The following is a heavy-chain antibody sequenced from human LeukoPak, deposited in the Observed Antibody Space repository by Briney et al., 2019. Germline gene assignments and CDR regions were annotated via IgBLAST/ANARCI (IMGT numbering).Heavy chain of an antibody. V-gene: IGHV4-59*01. CDR2: IYYSGST. CDR1: GGSISSYY. J-gene: IGHJ5*02. Sequence: PSETLSLTCTVSGGSISSYYWSWIRQPPGKGLEWIGYIYYSGSTNYNPSLKSRVTISVDTSKNQFSLKLSSVTAADTAVYYCARATTVVNPGDNWFDPWGQGTLVTVSS. CDR3: ARATTVVNPGDNWFDP. D-gene: IGHD4-23*01.